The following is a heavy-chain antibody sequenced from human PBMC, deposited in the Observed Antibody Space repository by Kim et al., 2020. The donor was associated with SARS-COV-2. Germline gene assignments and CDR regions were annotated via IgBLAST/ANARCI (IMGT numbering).Heavy chain of an antibody. Sequence: GGSLRLSCAASGFTFSDYYMSWIRQAPGKGLEWVSYISSSGSTIYYADSVKGRFTISRDNAKNSLYLQMNSLRAEDTAVYYAAYGTRRGWYFDLWGRGTLVTVSS. CDR3: AYGTRRGWYFDL. V-gene: IGHV3-11*01. CDR1: GFTFSDYY. CDR2: ISSSGSTI. J-gene: IGHJ2*01. D-gene: IGHD3-10*01.